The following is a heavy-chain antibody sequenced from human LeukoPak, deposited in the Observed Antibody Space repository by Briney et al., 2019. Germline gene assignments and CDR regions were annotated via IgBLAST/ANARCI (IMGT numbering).Heavy chain of an antibody. D-gene: IGHD4-17*01. V-gene: IGHV4-4*07. CDR3: ARDRAYGDETGWFDP. CDR1: GGSISSYY. J-gene: IGHJ5*02. CDR2: IYTSGST. Sequence: SETLSLTCTVSGGSISSYYWSWIRQPAGKGLEWIGRIYTSGSTNYNPSLKSRVTMSVGTSKNQFSLKLSSVTAADTAVYYCARDRAYGDETGWFDPWGQGTLVTVSS.